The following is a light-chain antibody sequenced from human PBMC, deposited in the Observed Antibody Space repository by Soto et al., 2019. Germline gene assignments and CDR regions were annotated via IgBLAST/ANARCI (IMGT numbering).Light chain of an antibody. J-gene: IGKJ1*01. CDR2: WAS. V-gene: IGKV4-1*01. Sequence: DIVMTQSPDSLAVSLGERATINCKSSQSVLYSSNKKNYLAWYQQKSGQSPKVLIYWASTRESGVPERFSGSGSGTDFTLTISSLQAEDAAVYYCQQTYSTPRTFGQGTKVEIK. CDR1: QSVLYSSNKKNY. CDR3: QQTYSTPRT.